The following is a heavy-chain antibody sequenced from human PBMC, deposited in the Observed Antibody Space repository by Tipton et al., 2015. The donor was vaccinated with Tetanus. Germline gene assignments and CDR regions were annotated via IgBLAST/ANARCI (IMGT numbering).Heavy chain of an antibody. CDR1: GGSIRNGGYY. J-gene: IGHJ5*02. D-gene: IGHD3-9*01. Sequence: TLSLTCNVSGGSIRNGGYYWTWIRQHPVRGLEWIGYIYYTGNTYYNPSLKSRVTISVDTPKSQFSLRLTSVTAADTAVYYCARRLVQNLFDPWGQGTLVTVSS. CDR3: ARRLVQNLFDP. V-gene: IGHV4-31*03. CDR2: IYYTGNT.